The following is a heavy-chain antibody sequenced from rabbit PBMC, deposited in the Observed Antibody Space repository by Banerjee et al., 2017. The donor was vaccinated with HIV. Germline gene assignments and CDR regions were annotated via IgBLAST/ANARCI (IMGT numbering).Heavy chain of an antibody. CDR1: GCSFSNKYA. Sequence: QEQLEESGGGLVKPGGSQTRTCTASGCSFSNKYAMCWVRQAPGKGLEWIGCMNAGTSGGNYYARWAKGRFTISKTSSTTVTLQMTSLTAADTATYFCASDLAGVIGWNFNLWGPGTLVTVS. CDR3: ASDLAGVIGWNFNL. CDR2: MNAGTSGGN. V-gene: IGHV1S45*01. J-gene: IGHJ4*01. D-gene: IGHD4-1*01.